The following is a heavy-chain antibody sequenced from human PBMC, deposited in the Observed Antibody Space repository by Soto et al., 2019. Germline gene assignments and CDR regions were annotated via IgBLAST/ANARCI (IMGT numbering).Heavy chain of an antibody. CDR2: TSGRGGST. CDR1: WFNCSDLG. CDR3: ARDSGYYNFDY. V-gene: IGHV3-23*01. J-gene: IGHJ4*02. D-gene: IGHD3-3*01. Sequence: GGLLRIRLSALWFNCSDLGRSRVLQAPGKGLEWVSGTSGRGGSTYYADSVKGRFTISRDNSRITLYLQMNSLRAEDTAVYYCARDSGYYNFDYWGQGTLVTVSS.